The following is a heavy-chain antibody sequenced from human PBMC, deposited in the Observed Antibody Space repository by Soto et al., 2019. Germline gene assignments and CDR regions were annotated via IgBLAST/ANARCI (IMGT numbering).Heavy chain of an antibody. V-gene: IGHV4-39*01. CDR2: IYHSGST. Sequence: SETLSLTCTVSGGSISSSSYYWGWIRQPPGKGLEWIGSIYHSGSTYYNPSLKSRVTISMDTSKNQFSLKLSSVTAADTAVYYCARHDGSVKKWFDPWGQGPLVSVST. D-gene: IGHD3-10*01. J-gene: IGHJ5*02. CDR1: GGSISSSSYY. CDR3: ARHDGSVKKWFDP.